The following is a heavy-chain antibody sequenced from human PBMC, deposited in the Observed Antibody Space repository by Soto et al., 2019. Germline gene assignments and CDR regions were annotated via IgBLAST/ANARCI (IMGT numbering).Heavy chain of an antibody. V-gene: IGHV1-3*04. Sequence: VASMKVSCKASGYTFTTYTMHWVRPAPGQRPEWMGWINTDNGNTRYSKEFQDRVTITKDTSASTAYMELSSLRSDDTAVYYCARGGVVLRWFDPWGQGTLVTVSS. D-gene: IGHD2-8*01. CDR3: ARGGVVLRWFDP. J-gene: IGHJ5*02. CDR1: GYTFTTYT. CDR2: INTDNGNT.